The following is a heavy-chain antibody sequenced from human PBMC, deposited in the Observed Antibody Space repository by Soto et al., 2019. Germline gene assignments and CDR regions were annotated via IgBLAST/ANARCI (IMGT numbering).Heavy chain of an antibody. Sequence: SETLSLTCTVSGGSITSSYYWGWIRQPPGKGLEWIGSIYYSGSTYYNPSLKSRVTISVDTSKNQFSLKLSSVTAADTALYYCAKEGEYYFDYWGQGTLVTVSS. V-gene: IGHV4-39*02. J-gene: IGHJ4*02. D-gene: IGHD3-10*01. CDR3: AKEGEYYFDY. CDR2: IYYSGST. CDR1: GGSITSSYY.